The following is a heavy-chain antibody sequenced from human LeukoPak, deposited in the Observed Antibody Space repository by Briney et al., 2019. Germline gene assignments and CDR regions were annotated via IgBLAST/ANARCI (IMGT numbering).Heavy chain of an antibody. D-gene: IGHD3-22*01. CDR1: GFTFSSYS. CDR2: ISSSSYI. V-gene: IGHV3-21*04. Sequence: GGSLRLSCAASGFTFSSYSMNWVRQAPGKGLEWVSSISSSSYIYYADSVKGRFTISRDNSKNTLYLQMNSLRAEDTAVYYCARDKALYYYDSSAEEIWGQGTLVTVSS. CDR3: ARDKALYYYDSSAEEI. J-gene: IGHJ4*02.